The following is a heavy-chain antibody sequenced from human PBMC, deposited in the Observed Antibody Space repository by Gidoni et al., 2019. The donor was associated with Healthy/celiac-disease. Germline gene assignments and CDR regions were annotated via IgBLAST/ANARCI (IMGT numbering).Heavy chain of an antibody. CDR1: GFTFSSYA. CDR2: ISYDGSNK. V-gene: IGHV3-30*01. Sequence: QVQLVESGGGVVQPGRSLRLSCAAPGFTFSSYAMHWVRQAPGKGLEWVAVISYDGSNKYYADSVKGRFTISRDNSKNTLYLQMNSLRAEDTAVYYCARGRYSSSHDGLDYWGQGTLVTVSS. J-gene: IGHJ4*02. D-gene: IGHD6-6*01. CDR3: ARGRYSSSHDGLDY.